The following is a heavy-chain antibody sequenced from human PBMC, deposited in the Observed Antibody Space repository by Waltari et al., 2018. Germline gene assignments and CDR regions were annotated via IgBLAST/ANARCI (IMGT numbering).Heavy chain of an antibody. V-gene: IGHV4-38-2*02. Sequence: HVQLQESGPGLVKPSETLSLPCAVHGYRISRGDHWVRNRQPPGKGLEWIGSIYHSGSTYYNPSLKSRVTISVDTSKNQFSLKLSSVTAADTAVYYCAREFRELFPYYYGMDVWGQGTTVTVSS. CDR1: GYRISRGDH. D-gene: IGHD3-10*01. CDR3: AREFRELFPYYYGMDV. J-gene: IGHJ6*02. CDR2: IYHSGST.